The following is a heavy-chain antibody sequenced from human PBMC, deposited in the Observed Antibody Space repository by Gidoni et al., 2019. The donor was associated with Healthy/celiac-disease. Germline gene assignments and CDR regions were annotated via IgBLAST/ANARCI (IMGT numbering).Heavy chain of an antibody. D-gene: IGHD3-3*01. V-gene: IGHV4-34*01. Sequence: QVQLQQWGAGLLKPSETLSLTCAVYGGSFSGYSWSWIRQPPGKGLEWIGEINHSGSTNYNPSLKSLVTISVDTSKNQFSLKLSSVTAADTAVYYCARVSYDFWSGYYNRDDWFDPWGQGTLVTVSS. J-gene: IGHJ5*02. CDR3: ARVSYDFWSGYYNRDDWFDP. CDR1: GGSFSGYS. CDR2: INHSGST.